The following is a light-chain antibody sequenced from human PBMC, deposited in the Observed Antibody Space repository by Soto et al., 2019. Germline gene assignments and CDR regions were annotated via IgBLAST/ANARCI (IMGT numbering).Light chain of an antibody. J-gene: IGLJ1*01. V-gene: IGLV2-14*01. CDR3: SSYASSSSYV. CDR2: EVR. Sequence: QSVLTQPASVSGSPGQSITISCTGTSSDVGGYNHVSWYQQHPGKAPKLIIYEVRNRPSGVSDRSSASKSGNTASLTISGLQAEDEADYYCSSYASSSSYVFGTGTKVTVL. CDR1: SSDVGGYNH.